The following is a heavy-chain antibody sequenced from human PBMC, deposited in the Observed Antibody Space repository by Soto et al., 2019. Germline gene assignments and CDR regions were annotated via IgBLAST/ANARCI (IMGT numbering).Heavy chain of an antibody. Sequence: QVQLVQSGTEVKTSGASVKVSCKASGYSFTSYDINWLRQATGQGPEWMGWVNPNTGDTGLAQRFQARVTLSSDTSINTAYVEVSSLRPDDTAIYFCARAPRPAAIAVLDHWVQGTLVAVSS. CDR2: VNPNTGDT. CDR1: GYSFTSYD. CDR3: ARAPRPAAIAVLDH. D-gene: IGHD6-19*01. J-gene: IGHJ4*02. V-gene: IGHV1-8*01.